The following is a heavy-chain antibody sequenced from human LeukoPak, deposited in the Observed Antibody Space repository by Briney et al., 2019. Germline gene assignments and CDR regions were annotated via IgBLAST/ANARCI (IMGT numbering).Heavy chain of an antibody. D-gene: IGHD3-10*01. CDR2: INPNSGGT. Sequence: GASVKVSCKASGYTFTGYYMHWVRQAPGQGLEWMGWINPNSGGTNYAQKFQGRVTMTRDTSISTAYMELSRLRSDDTAVYYCARTQYYYGSGSYVRNRNFDYWGQGTLVTVSS. CDR3: ARTQYYYGSGSYVRNRNFDY. V-gene: IGHV1-2*02. CDR1: GYTFTGYY. J-gene: IGHJ4*02.